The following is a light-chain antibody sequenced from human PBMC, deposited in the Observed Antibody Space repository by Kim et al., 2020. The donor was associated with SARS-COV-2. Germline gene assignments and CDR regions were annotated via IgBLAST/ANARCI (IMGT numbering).Light chain of an antibody. CDR1: SGSIASNY. V-gene: IGLV6-57*03. Sequence: KTVIISCPRSSGSIASNYVQWYQQRPGSAPTTVIYEDHQRPSGVPDRFSGSIDSSSNSASLTISGLKTEDEADYYCQSYDRNSHWVFGGGTQLTVL. CDR3: QSYDRNSHWV. CDR2: EDH. J-gene: IGLJ3*02.